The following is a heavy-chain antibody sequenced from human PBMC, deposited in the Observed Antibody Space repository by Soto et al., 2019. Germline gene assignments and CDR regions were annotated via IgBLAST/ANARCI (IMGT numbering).Heavy chain of an antibody. D-gene: IGHD6-19*01. J-gene: IGHJ5*02. CDR2: ISGSGGST. CDR3: AKEREGYIAVAGIGWFDP. Sequence: GGSLRLSCAASGYTLSSYAMGWVRQAPGKGLEWVSAISGSGGSTYYADSVKGRFTISRDNSKNTLYLQMNSLRAEDTAVYYCAKEREGYIAVAGIGWFDPWGQGTLVTVSS. V-gene: IGHV3-23*01. CDR1: GYTLSSYA.